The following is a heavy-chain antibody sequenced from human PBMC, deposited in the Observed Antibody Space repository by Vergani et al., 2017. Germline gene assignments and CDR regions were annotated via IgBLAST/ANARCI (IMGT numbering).Heavy chain of an antibody. CDR1: GGSISSSSYY. Sequence: QLQLQESGPGLVKPSETLSLTCTVSGGSISSSSYYWGWIRQPPGKGLEWIGSIYYSGSTYYNPSLKSRVTISVDTSKNQFSLKLSSVTAADTAVYYCARANMITCGGVIVIPHYYYGMDVWGQGTTVTVSS. J-gene: IGHJ6*02. CDR2: IYYSGST. V-gene: IGHV4-39*01. CDR3: ARANMITCGGVIVIPHYYYGMDV. D-gene: IGHD3-16*02.